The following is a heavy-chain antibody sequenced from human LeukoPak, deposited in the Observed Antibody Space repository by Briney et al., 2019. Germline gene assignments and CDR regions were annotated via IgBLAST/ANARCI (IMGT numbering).Heavy chain of an antibody. J-gene: IGHJ6*02. CDR2: IYSGGTT. V-gene: IGHV3-53*01. CDR1: GFTVSSNY. Sequence: GGSLRLSCAASGFTVSSNYMGWVRQAPGKGLEWVSLIYSGGTTHYADSVKGRFTISRDNSKNTLYLEINSLRAEDTAVYYCARDTSGIGMDVWGQGTTVTVSS. CDR3: ARDTSGIGMDV. D-gene: IGHD3-10*01.